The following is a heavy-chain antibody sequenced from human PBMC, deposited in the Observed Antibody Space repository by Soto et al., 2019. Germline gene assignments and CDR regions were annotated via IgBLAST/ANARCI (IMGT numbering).Heavy chain of an antibody. CDR3: AILTYYDFWSGYYPGGDGMDV. J-gene: IGHJ6*02. CDR2: IWYDGSNK. CDR1: GFTFSSYG. Sequence: GGSLRLSCAASGFTFSSYGMHWVRQAPGKGLEWVAVIWYDGSNKYYADSVKGRFTISRDNSKNTLYLQMNSLRAEDTAVYYCAILTYYDFWSGYYPGGDGMDVWGQGTTVTVSS. V-gene: IGHV3-33*01. D-gene: IGHD3-3*01.